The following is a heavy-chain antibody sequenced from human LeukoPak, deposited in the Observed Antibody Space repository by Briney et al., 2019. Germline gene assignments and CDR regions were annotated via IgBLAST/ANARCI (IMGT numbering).Heavy chain of an antibody. CDR3: SRERAAAGTIDY. CDR2: ISAYNGNT. V-gene: IGHV1-18*01. CDR1: GYTFTSYG. D-gene: IGHD6-13*01. J-gene: IGHJ4*02. Sequence: ASVKVSCKASGYTFTSYGMSWVRQAPGQGLEWMGWISAYNGNTNYAQKLQGGVTMTTDTSTSTAYMELRSLGSDDTAVYYCSRERAAAGTIDYWGQGTLVTVSS.